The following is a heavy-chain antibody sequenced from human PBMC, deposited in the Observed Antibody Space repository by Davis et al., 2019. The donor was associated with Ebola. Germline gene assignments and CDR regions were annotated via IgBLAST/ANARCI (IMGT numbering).Heavy chain of an antibody. J-gene: IGHJ4*02. CDR2: IYYSGST. Sequence: SETLSLTCTVSGGSISSYYWSWIRQPPGKGLEWIGYIYYSGSTNYNPSLKSRVTISVDTSKNQFSLKLSSVTAADTAVYYCARHEYQLPLDYWGQGTLVTVSS. CDR3: ARHEYQLPLDY. V-gene: IGHV4-59*01. CDR1: GGSISSYY. D-gene: IGHD2-2*01.